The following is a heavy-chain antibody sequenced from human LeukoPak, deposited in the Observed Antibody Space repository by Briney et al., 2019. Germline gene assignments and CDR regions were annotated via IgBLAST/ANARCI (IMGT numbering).Heavy chain of an antibody. V-gene: IGHV1-69*01. J-gene: IGHJ4*02. CDR1: GGTFSSYA. D-gene: IGHD6-13*01. Sequence: SVKVSCKASGGTFSSYAISWVRQAPGQGLEWMGGIIPIFGTANYAQKFQGRVTITADESTSTAYMELSSLRSEDTAVYYCARANSSSWCDPSKIFDYWGQGTLVTVSS. CDR2: IIPIFGTA. CDR3: ARANSSSWCDPSKIFDY.